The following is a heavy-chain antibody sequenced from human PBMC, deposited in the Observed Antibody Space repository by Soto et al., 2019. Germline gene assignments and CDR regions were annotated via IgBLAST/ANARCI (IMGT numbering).Heavy chain of an antibody. D-gene: IGHD1-26*01. CDR2: ISYDGGNK. V-gene: IGHV3-30*18. Sequence: QVQLVESGGGVVQPGRSLRLSCAASGFTFSSYGMHWVRQAPGKGLEWVAVISYDGGNKYYADSVKGRFTISRDNSKNTLYLQMNSLRAEDTAVYYCAKDQQHTGSYCFDSWGQGSLVTVSS. CDR1: GFTFSSYG. CDR3: AKDQQHTGSYCFDS. J-gene: IGHJ4*02.